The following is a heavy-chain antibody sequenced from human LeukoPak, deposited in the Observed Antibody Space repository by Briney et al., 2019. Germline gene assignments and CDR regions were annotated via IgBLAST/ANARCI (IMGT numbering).Heavy chain of an antibody. CDR2: IYYSGST. J-gene: IGHJ3*02. D-gene: IGHD3-10*01. CDR1: VGSISSYY. V-gene: IGHV4-59*08. CDR3: ARRYPRFGAFDI. Sequence: PSETLSLTCTVSVGSISSYYWSWIRQPPGKGLECIGYIYYSGSTNYNPSLKSRVTISVDTSKNQFSPKLSSVTAADTAVYYCARRYPRFGAFDIWGQGTMVTVSS.